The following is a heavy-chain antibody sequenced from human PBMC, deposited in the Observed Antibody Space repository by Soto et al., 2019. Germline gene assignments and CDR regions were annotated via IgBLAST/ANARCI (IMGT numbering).Heavy chain of an antibody. CDR2: ISYDGSNK. V-gene: IGHV3-30-3*01. J-gene: IGHJ4*02. Sequence: GGSLRLSCAASGFTFSSYAMHWVRQAPGKGLEWVAVISYDGSNKYYADSVKGRFTISRDNSKNTLYLQMNSLRAEDTAVYYCARDPSPGYGDPYFDYWGQGTLVTVSS. CDR3: ARDPSPGYGDPYFDY. D-gene: IGHD4-17*01. CDR1: GFTFSSYA.